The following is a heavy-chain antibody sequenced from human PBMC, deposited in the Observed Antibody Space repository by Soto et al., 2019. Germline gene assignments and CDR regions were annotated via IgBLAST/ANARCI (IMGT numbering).Heavy chain of an antibody. CDR2: ISGSGGST. CDR1: GFTFSSYA. J-gene: IGHJ4*02. V-gene: IGHV3-23*01. Sequence: GGSLRLSCAASGFTFSSYAMSWVRQAPGKGLEWVSAISGSGGSTYYADSVKGRFTISRDNSKNTLYLQMNSLRAEDTAVYYCAKIVFLPSYYDYVWGSYRENHYYFDYWGQGTLVTVSS. D-gene: IGHD3-16*02. CDR3: AKIVFLPSYYDYVWGSYRENHYYFDY.